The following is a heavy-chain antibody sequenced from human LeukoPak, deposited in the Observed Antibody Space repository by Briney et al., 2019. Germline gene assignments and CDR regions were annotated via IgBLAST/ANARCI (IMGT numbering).Heavy chain of an antibody. Sequence: GGSLRLSCAASGFTFSSYSMNWVRQAPGKGLEWVSFLSSSGSHVYYADSVKGRFTISRDNAKNSLYLQMNGLRAEDTAVYYCARDAGNSSGWNDFDYWGQGTLVTVSS. D-gene: IGHD6-19*01. CDR2: LSSSGSHV. V-gene: IGHV3-21*01. CDR1: GFTFSSYS. J-gene: IGHJ4*02. CDR3: ARDAGNSSGWNDFDY.